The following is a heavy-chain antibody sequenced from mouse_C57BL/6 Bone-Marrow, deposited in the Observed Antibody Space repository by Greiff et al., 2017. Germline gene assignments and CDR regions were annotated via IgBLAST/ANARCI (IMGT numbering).Heavy chain of an antibody. V-gene: IGHV1-5*01. CDR3: TIYGYAWFAY. D-gene: IGHD2-2*01. CDR2: IYPGNSDT. CDR1: GYTFTSYW. J-gene: IGHJ3*01. Sequence: EVQLQESGTVLARPGASVKMSCKTSGYTFTSYWMHWVKQRPGQGLEWIGAIYPGNSDTSYNQKFKGKANLTAVTSASTAYMELSSLTNEDSAVYYCTIYGYAWFAYWGQGTLVTVSA.